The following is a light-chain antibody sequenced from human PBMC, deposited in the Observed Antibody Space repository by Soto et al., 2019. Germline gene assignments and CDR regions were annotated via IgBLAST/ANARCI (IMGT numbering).Light chain of an antibody. Sequence: IVLTQSPGTLSLSPGEGATLSCRASQSVSGSYLAWYQQRPGQAPRLVIYGASRRATGIPDRFSGSGSGTDFTLSISRLEPEDFEVYYCQQYGASPTTFGHGTNVDIK. CDR1: QSVSGSY. CDR2: GAS. CDR3: QQYGASPTT. J-gene: IGKJ3*01. V-gene: IGKV3-20*01.